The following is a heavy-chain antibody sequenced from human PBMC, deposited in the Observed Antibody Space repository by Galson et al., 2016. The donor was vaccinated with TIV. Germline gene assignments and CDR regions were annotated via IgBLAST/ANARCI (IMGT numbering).Heavy chain of an antibody. CDR3: AGRDPSEAAADY. D-gene: IGHD6-13*01. Sequence: SLRLSCAASGLIVTDNYMTWVRQAPGKGLEWVAFIYNDGTTIYAESVKGRFTISRDNSKNMVYLQMNGLRSEDTAVYYCAGRDPSEAAADYWGQGTLVTVSS. CDR1: GLIVTDNY. J-gene: IGHJ4*02. CDR2: IYNDGTT. V-gene: IGHV3-53*05.